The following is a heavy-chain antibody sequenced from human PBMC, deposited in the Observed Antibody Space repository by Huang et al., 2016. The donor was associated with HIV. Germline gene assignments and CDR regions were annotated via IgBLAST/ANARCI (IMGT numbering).Heavy chain of an antibody. CDR1: GFTFDGYD. CDR2: ISFDGSDS. J-gene: IGHJ4*02. CDR3: AKVAKWYPNDY. D-gene: IGHD2-2*01. V-gene: IGHV3-30*18. Sequence: QVQVEQSGGGVVQPGMSLRLSCAASGFTFDGYDMHWVRQAPGKGLEWVAAISFDGSDSDYADSVKGRFSISRDNSKNTLYLQMNSLRFEDTGVYYCAKVAKWYPNDYWGQGSLVTVSS.